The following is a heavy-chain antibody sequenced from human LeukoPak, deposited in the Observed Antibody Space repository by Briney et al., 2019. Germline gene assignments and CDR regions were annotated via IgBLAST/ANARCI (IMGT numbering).Heavy chain of an antibody. J-gene: IGHJ1*01. D-gene: IGHD1-26*01. CDR2: ISNSDSSI. Sequence: GGSLRLSCAASGFPFSNYAMDWVRQAPGKGLEWVSYISNSDSSIYYADSVKGRFTISRDNANKSLFLQMNSLRAEDTAVYYCTSHVGGTARAWGYFQYWGQGTLVTVSS. CDR1: GFPFSNYA. CDR3: TSHVGGTARAWGYFQY. V-gene: IGHV3-48*04.